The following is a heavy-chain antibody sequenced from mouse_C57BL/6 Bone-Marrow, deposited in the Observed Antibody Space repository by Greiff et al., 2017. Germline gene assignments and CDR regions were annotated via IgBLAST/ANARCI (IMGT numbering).Heavy chain of an antibody. CDR2: INPNNGGT. V-gene: IGHV1-26*01. D-gene: IGHD1-1*01. CDR3: AREALFITTVVGAMDY. Sequence: VQLQQSGPELVKPGASVKISCKASGYTFTDYYMNWVKQSHGKSLEWIGDINPNNGGTSYNQKFKGKATLTVDKSSSTAYLELRRLTSEDSAVYYCAREALFITTVVGAMDYWGQGTSVTVSS. CDR1: GYTFTDYY. J-gene: IGHJ4*01.